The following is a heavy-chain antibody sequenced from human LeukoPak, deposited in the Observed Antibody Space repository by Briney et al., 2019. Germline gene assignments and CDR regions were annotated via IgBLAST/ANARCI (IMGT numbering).Heavy chain of an antibody. V-gene: IGHV4-59*01. CDR3: AREWSIRGVNSYGMDV. CDR2: IYYSGST. Sequence: SETLSLTCTVSGGSISSYYWSWIRQPPGKGLEWIGDIYYSGSTNYNPSLKSRGTISVDTSKNQFSLKLSSVTAADTAVYYCAREWSIRGVNSYGMDVWGKGTTVTVSS. CDR1: GGSISSYY. D-gene: IGHD3-10*01. J-gene: IGHJ6*04.